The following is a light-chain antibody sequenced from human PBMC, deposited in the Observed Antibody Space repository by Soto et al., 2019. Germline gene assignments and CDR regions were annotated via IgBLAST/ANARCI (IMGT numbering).Light chain of an antibody. J-gene: IGLJ3*02. CDR3: QSYDSSLSSWV. CDR1: SSNIGAGYN. V-gene: IGLV1-40*01. Sequence: QSVLTQPPSVSGAPGQRVTISCTGSSSNIGAGYNVHWYQQLPGTAPKLLIYGNSNRPSGVPDRFSGSKSGTSASLAITGLQAEDEADYYCQSYDSSLSSWVFGGGTKQTVL. CDR2: GNS.